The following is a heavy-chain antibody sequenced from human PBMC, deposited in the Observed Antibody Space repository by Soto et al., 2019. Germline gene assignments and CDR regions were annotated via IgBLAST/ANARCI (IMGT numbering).Heavy chain of an antibody. Sequence: EVQLLESGGGLVQPGGSLRLSCAASGFTFSTSSMSWVRQAPGKGLEWVSAISGDSGAIYYAESGKGRFTISRDNSRDTLYLQMTSLRAEDTALYFCARGGRFTFGFDYWGQGTLISVSS. D-gene: IGHD3-16*01. CDR1: GFTFSTSS. J-gene: IGHJ4*02. V-gene: IGHV3-23*01. CDR2: ISGDSGAI. CDR3: ARGGRFTFGFDY.